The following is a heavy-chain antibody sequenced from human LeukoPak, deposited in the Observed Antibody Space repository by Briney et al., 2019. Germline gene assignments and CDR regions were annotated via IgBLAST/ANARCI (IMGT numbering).Heavy chain of an antibody. J-gene: IGHJ5*02. CDR3: AKDPITHYYDSSGYPYNWFDP. V-gene: IGHV3-23*01. D-gene: IGHD3-22*01. Sequence: GRSLRLSCAASGFTFSSYAMHWVRQAPGKGLEWVSAISGSGGSTYYADSVKGRFTISRDNSKNTLYLQMNSLRAEDTAVYYCAKDPITHYYDSSGYPYNWFDPWGQGTLVTVSS. CDR2: ISGSGGST. CDR1: GFTFSSYA.